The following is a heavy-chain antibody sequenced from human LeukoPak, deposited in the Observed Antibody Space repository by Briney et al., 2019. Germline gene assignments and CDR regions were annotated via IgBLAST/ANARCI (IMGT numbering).Heavy chain of an antibody. CDR2: IYTSGST. CDR3: ARVPAVAGRLDD. CDR1: GGSISSGSYY. V-gene: IGHV4-61*02. Sequence: SETLSLTCTVSGGSISSGSYYWSWIRQPAGRGLEWIGRIYTSGSTNYNPSLKSRVTISVDTSKNQFSLKLSSVTAADTAVYYWARVPAVAGRLDDWGQGTLVTVSS. J-gene: IGHJ4*02. D-gene: IGHD6-13*01.